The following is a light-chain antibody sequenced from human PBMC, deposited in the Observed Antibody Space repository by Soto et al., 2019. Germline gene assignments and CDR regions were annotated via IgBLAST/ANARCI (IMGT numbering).Light chain of an antibody. Sequence: EIVLTQSPGTLSLSPGERATLSCSASQSVSSSYLAWYQQKPGQAPRLLIYGASSRATGIPDRFSGSGSGRDFSLTINRLEPEDSAVYYCQQYGTSPPITFGQGTRLEIK. V-gene: IGKV3-20*01. CDR3: QQYGTSPPIT. CDR1: QSVSSSY. CDR2: GAS. J-gene: IGKJ5*01.